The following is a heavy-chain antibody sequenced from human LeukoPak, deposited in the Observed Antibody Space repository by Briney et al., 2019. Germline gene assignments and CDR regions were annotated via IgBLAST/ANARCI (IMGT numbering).Heavy chain of an antibody. CDR2: IKQDGSEK. V-gene: IGHV3-7*03. J-gene: IGHJ4*02. D-gene: IGHD3-22*01. CDR1: GFTFSSYW. CDR3: AKDSSGYQKTFDY. Sequence: GGSLRLSCAASGFTFSSYWMSWVRQAPGKGLEWVANIKQDGSEKYYVDSVKGRFTISRDNAKNSLYLQMNSLRAEDTALYYCAKDSSGYQKTFDYWGQGTLVTVSS.